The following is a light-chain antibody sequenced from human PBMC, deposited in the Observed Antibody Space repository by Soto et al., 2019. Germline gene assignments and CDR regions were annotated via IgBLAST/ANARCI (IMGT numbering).Light chain of an antibody. CDR3: QQSKTYPRT. Sequence: DIQMTQSPSPVYASVGDRVTITCRTSQGISGYLLWSQQKPWKAPKLRISGAFALQSGVPSSFSVSGSGAVFTLAISSLQLGDFASCYCQQSKTYPRTFGPGTRVDI. CDR1: QGISGY. CDR2: GAF. J-gene: IGKJ3*01. V-gene: IGKV1-12*01.